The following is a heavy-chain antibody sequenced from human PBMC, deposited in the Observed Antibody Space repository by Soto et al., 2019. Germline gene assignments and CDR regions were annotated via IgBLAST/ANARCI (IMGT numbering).Heavy chain of an antibody. D-gene: IGHD3-10*01. CDR1: GLTFGSRA. CDR2: ITDTGGDA. J-gene: IGHJ4*02. V-gene: IGHV3-23*01. Sequence: EVQLLESGGDLIQPGGSLRLSCVASGLTFGSRAMSWVRQSPGEGLEWVSTITDTGGDAKYADSVRGRFAISRDNSKTTLYLQMSALRAADSARYFCLSGSKDSYPGRRIFDFWGRGTLVTVAS. CDR3: LSGSKDSYPGRRIFDF.